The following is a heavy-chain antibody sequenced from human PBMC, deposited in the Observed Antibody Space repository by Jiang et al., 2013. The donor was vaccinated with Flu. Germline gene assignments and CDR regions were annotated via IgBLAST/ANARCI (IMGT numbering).Heavy chain of an antibody. Sequence: ISDSGGSTYYVDSVKGRFTISRDNSKNTLYLQMNSLRAEDTAVYYCAKLYYYGSGSYSPLDYWGQGTLVTVSS. D-gene: IGHD3-10*01. CDR3: AKLYYYGSGSYSPLDY. V-gene: IGHV3-23*01. J-gene: IGHJ4*02. CDR2: ISDSGGST.